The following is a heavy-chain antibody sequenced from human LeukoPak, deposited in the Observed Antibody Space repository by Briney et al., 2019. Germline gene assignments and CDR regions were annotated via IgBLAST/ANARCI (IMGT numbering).Heavy chain of an antibody. CDR3: ATSEQYSRPPPV. CDR2: ISGSGDST. J-gene: IGHJ6*04. V-gene: IGHV3-23*01. Sequence: GGSLRLSCAASGFTFSSSAMNWVRQAPGKGLEWVSVISGSGDSTYYPDSVKGRFTISRDNSKNTLYLQMNSLRAVDTAVYYCATSEQYSRPPPVWGKGTTVTVSS. CDR1: GFTFSSSA. D-gene: IGHD6-6*01.